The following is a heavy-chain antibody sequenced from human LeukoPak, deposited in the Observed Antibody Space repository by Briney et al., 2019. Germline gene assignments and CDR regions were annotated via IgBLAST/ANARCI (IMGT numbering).Heavy chain of an antibody. D-gene: IGHD3-9*01. J-gene: IGHJ4*02. V-gene: IGHV4-34*01. Sequence: SETLSLTCAVYGGSFSGYYWSWLRQPPGKGLEWIGEINHSGSANYNPSLKSRVTISVDTSKNQFSLKLSSVTAADTAVYYCARGRPVRYFDWLPIFPELDYWGQGTLVTVSS. CDR3: ARGRPVRYFDWLPIFPELDY. CDR1: GGSFSGYY. CDR2: INHSGSA.